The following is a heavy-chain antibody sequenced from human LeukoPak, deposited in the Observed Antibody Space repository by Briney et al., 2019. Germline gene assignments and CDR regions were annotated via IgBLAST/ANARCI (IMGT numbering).Heavy chain of an antibody. Sequence: SQTLSLTCTVSGGSISSGSYYWSWIRQPAGKGLEWIGRIYTSGSTNYNPSLKSRVTMSVDTSKNQFSLKLSSVTAADTAVYYCARGGSLKTFDYWGQGTLVTVSS. CDR2: IYTSGST. V-gene: IGHV4-61*02. J-gene: IGHJ4*02. CDR3: ARGGSLKTFDY. D-gene: IGHD1-26*01. CDR1: GGSISSGSYY.